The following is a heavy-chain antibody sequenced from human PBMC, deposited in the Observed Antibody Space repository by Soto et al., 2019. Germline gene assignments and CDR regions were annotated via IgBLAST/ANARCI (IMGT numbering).Heavy chain of an antibody. CDR3: ARLDAIAVSGKPQDY. CDR2: IKPDGGEQ. CDR1: GFTFSAYW. D-gene: IGHD6-19*01. J-gene: IGHJ4*02. Sequence: EVQRLESGGGLVQPGGSLSVSCAGSGFTFSAYWMNWFRQAPGKGLEWVANIKPDGGEQYYVASVRGRFTISRDNAKNSVYLQMNSLRPEDTAVYYGARLDAIAVSGKPQDYWVQGILVTV. V-gene: IGHV3-7*05.